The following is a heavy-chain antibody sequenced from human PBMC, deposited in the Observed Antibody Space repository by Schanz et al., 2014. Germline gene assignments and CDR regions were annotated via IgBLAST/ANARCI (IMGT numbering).Heavy chain of an antibody. CDR3: ARDSLRGATGGYGMDV. J-gene: IGHJ6*02. D-gene: IGHD2-8*02. CDR2: IYYSGST. Sequence: QLQLQESGPGLVKPSETLSLTCTVSGGSISSSNYYWGWIRQPPGKGLEWIESIYYSGSTYYNPSLKSRFTTSVDPSKNQFSRKLSSVTAADTAVYYCARDSLRGATGGYGMDVWGQGTTVTVSS. CDR1: GGSISSSNYY. V-gene: IGHV4-39*02.